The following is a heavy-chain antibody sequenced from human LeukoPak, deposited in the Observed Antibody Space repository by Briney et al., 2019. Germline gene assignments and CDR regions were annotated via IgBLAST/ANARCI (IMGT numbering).Heavy chain of an antibody. CDR1: GFTFADYA. CDR2: ISWNSGNI. Sequence: QSGGSLRLSCAASGFTFADYAMHWVRQTPGKCLEWVSGISWNSGNIDYADSVKGRFTISRDNAKNSLYLQMNSLRAEDTALYYCAKGRGYNYGYIFGYFDYWGQGTLVTVSS. D-gene: IGHD5-18*01. CDR3: AKGRGYNYGYIFGYFDY. J-gene: IGHJ4*02. V-gene: IGHV3-9*01.